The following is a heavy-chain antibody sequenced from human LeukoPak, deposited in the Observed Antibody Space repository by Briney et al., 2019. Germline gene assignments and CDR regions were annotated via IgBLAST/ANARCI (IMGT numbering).Heavy chain of an antibody. D-gene: IGHD6-13*01. J-gene: IGHJ4*02. CDR1: GGSISSSNW. CDR2: IFHSGST. Sequence: SETLSLTCAVSGGSISSSNWWSWVHQPPGKGLEWIGEIFHSGSTNYNPSLKSRVTISVDKSKNQFSLKVNSVTAADTAVYYCARAEPRGSVWYPYWGQGTLVTVSS. CDR3: ARAEPRGSVWYPY. V-gene: IGHV4-4*02.